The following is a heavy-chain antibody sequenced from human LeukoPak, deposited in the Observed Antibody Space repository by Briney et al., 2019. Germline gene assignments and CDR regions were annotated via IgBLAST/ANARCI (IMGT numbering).Heavy chain of an antibody. CDR1: GYTFTGYY. Sequence: GASVKVSCKASGYTFTGYYMHWVRQAPGQGLEWMGRINPNSGGTNYAQKFQGRVTMTRDTSISTAYMELSRLRSDDTAVYYCARGLILSGYSYGAHRIDYWGQGTPVTVSS. J-gene: IGHJ4*02. V-gene: IGHV1-2*06. CDR3: ARGLILSGYSYGAHRIDY. CDR2: INPNSGGT. D-gene: IGHD5-18*01.